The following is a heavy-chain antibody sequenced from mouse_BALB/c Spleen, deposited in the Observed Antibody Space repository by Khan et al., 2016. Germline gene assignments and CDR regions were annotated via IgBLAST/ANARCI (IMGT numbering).Heavy chain of an antibody. CDR1: GYTFSSYW. J-gene: IGHJ3*01. Sequence: QVQLQQSGAELMKPGASVKISCKATGYTFSSYWIEWVKPRPGHGLEWIGEILPGSGRTNYSAQFKGKATFTADTSSNPAYMQLSSLTSEDSAVYYCARAYDYWCAYWGQGTLVTVSA. CDR3: ARAYDYWCAY. CDR2: ILPGSGRT. V-gene: IGHV1-9*01. D-gene: IGHD2-4*01.